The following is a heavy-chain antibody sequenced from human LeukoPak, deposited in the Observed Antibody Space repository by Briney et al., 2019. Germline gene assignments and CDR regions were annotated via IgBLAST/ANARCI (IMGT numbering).Heavy chain of an antibody. D-gene: IGHD3-10*01. CDR2: INHSGST. V-gene: IGHV4-34*01. Sequence: SETLSLTCAVYGGSSSGYYWSWIRQPPGKGLEWIGEINHSGSTNYNPSLKSRVTISVDTSKNQFSLKLSSVTAADTAVYYCARVRVRGVIPYYYYYGMDVWGQGTTVTVSS. CDR1: GGSSSGYY. J-gene: IGHJ6*02. CDR3: ARVRVRGVIPYYYYYGMDV.